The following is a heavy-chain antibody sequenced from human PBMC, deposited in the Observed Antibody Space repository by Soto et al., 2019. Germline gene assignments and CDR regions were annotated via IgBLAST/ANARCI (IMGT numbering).Heavy chain of an antibody. V-gene: IGHV1-69*13. CDR2: IIPIFGTA. CDR3: ARTFVVYGGNSDVYYYGMDV. CDR1: GGTFSSYA. J-gene: IGHJ6*02. D-gene: IGHD4-17*01. Sequence: GASVKVSCKASGGTFSSYAISWVRQAPGQGLEWMGGIIPIFGTANYAQKFQGRVTITADESTSTAYMELSSLRSEDTAVYYCARTFVVYGGNSDVYYYGMDVWGQGTTVTVSS.